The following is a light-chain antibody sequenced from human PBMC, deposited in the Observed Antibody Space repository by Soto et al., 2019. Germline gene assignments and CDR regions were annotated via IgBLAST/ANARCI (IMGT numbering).Light chain of an antibody. J-gene: IGLJ1*01. V-gene: IGLV2-14*03. CDR2: DVS. Sequence: QSALTQPSSVSGSPGQSITISCTRTSSDVGGYNYFSWYQHHPGKAPKLIIYDVSNRPSGVSIRFSGSKSDNTASLTISGLQPEDEADYHCSSYTTSNTRQIVFGTGTKVTVL. CDR3: SSYTTSNTRQIV. CDR1: SSDVGGYNY.